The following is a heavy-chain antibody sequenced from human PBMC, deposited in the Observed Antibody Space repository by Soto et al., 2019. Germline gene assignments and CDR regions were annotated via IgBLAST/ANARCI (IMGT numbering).Heavy chain of an antibody. J-gene: IGHJ4*02. CDR1: GFTFSNAW. CDR2: IKSKTDGGTT. V-gene: IGHV3-15*01. CDR3: TTRSLGYCSCTGCYGGGY. Sequence: EVQLVESGGGLVKPGGSLRLSCAASGFTFSNAWMSWVRQAPGKGLEWVGRIKSKTDGGTTDYAAPVKGRFTISRDDSKNTLYLQMNSLKTEDTAVYYCTTRSLGYCSCTGCYGGGYWGQGTLVTVSS. D-gene: IGHD2-2*01.